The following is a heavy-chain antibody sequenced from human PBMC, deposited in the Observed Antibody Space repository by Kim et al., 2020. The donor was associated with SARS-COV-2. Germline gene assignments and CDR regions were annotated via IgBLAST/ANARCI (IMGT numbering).Heavy chain of an antibody. D-gene: IGHD6-13*01. V-gene: IGHV1-18*01. CDR3: AGDSSMAAAGPFDY. Sequence: ASVKVSCKASGYTFTSYGISWVRQAPGQGLEWMGWISAYNGNTNYAQKLQGRVTMTTDTSTSTAYMELRSLRSDDTAVYYCAGDSSMAAAGPFDYWGQGTLVTVSS. J-gene: IGHJ4*02. CDR1: GYTFTSYG. CDR2: ISAYNGNT.